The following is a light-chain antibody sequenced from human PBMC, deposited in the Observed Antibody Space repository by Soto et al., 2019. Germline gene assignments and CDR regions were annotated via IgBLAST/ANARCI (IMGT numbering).Light chain of an antibody. CDR2: VAS. CDR1: QSINSS. J-gene: IGKJ1*01. V-gene: IGKV3-15*01. CDR3: QQHNNGPWT. Sequence: ETELTQSPATLSVSPGERATLSCRASQSINSSLACCQQKPGQAHGPLIHVASDSATGIPDTFSCSGYGTESNLSLSSRMSEDFVFSYCQQHNNGPWTFGQGTKVDI.